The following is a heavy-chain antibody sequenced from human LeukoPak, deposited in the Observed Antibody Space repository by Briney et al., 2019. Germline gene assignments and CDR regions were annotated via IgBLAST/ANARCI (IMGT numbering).Heavy chain of an antibody. CDR3: ARRSTFRVAAVAYGYMDV. CDR2: ISYSGST. Sequence: SETLSLTCTVSDDFISTSYWSWIRQPPGKGLEWIGYISYSGSTNYNPSLKSRVTISVDTSKNQFSLKLRSVTAADTAVYYCARRSTFRVAAVAYGYMDVWGKGTTVTVSS. CDR1: DDFISTSY. J-gene: IGHJ6*03. V-gene: IGHV4-59*01. D-gene: IGHD6-13*01.